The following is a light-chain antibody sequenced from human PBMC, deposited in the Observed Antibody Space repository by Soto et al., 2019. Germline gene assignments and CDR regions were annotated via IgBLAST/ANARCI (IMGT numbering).Light chain of an antibody. CDR1: TSNIGTNT. CDR2: HIT. Sequence: QSVLTQPPSASGTPGQRVTISCSGGTSNIGTNTVTWYQQVPGTAPKLLLYHITQRPSGVPDRFSGSKSGTSASLAISGLQSEDEADYYCAAWDDSLNGVIFGAGTKVTVL. V-gene: IGLV1-44*01. J-gene: IGLJ2*01. CDR3: AAWDDSLNGVI.